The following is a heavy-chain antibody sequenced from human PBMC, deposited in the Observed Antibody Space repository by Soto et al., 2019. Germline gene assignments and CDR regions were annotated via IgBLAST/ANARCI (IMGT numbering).Heavy chain of an antibody. D-gene: IGHD2-2*01. CDR1: GFTFSSYG. CDR2: ISYDGSNK. V-gene: IGHV3-30*18. CDR3: AKDLSRPGGDIVVVPLCGMDV. J-gene: IGHJ6*02. Sequence: QVQLVESGGGVVQPGRSLRLSCAASGFTFSSYGMHWVRQAPGKGLEWVAVISYDGSNKYYADSVKGRFTISRDNSKNTLYLQMSSLRAEDTAVYYCAKDLSRPGGDIVVVPLCGMDVWGQGTTVTVSS.